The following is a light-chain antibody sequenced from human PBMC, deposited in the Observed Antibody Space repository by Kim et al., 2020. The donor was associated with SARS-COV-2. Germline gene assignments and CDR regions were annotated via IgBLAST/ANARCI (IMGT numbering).Light chain of an antibody. V-gene: IGKV2-30*01. CDR3: MQGTHGPGT. Sequence: QQASISCRSSQSQVYGDENTYWNWCQQRPGQSPRRLMNKVFIRDSGGPDRFSGSGSGTDCTLKISKVEAEDVGVYYCMQGTHGPGTFGQGTKLEI. CDR2: KVF. CDR1: QSQVYGDENTY. J-gene: IGKJ2*02.